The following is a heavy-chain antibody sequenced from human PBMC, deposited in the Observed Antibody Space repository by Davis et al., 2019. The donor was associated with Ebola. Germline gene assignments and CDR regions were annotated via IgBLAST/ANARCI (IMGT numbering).Heavy chain of an antibody. CDR1: GYIFTRYR. Sequence: AASVKVSCKASGYIFTRYRIPWVRQAPGQGLEWMAWISAYNGKTNYAQKFQGSVTMTTDTSTSTAYMELRSLRSDDTAVYYCARDIAMIRGGWFDHWGQGTLVSVSS. CDR3: ARDIAMIRGGWFDH. D-gene: IGHD3-16*01. J-gene: IGHJ5*02. CDR2: ISAYNGKT. V-gene: IGHV1-18*01.